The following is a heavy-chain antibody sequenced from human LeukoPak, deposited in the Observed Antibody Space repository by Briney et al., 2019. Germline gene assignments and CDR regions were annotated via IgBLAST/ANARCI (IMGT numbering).Heavy chain of an antibody. CDR2: VDPEDGET. CDR1: GYTFTDYC. V-gene: IGHV1-69-2*01. J-gene: IGHJ4*02. CDR3: ATPPFAYGSGSLVDY. D-gene: IGHD3-10*01. Sequence: PRATVKISCKVSGYTFTDYCMHWVQQAPGKGLEWMGLVDPEDGETIYAEKFQGRVTITADTSTDTAYMELSSLRSEDTAVYYCATPPFAYGSGSLVDYWGQGTLVTVSS.